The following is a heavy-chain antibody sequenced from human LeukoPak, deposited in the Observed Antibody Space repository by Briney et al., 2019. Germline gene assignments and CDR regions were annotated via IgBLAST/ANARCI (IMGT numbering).Heavy chain of an antibody. J-gene: IGHJ4*02. CDR3: AKVGDYGDYALDY. D-gene: IGHD4-17*01. V-gene: IGHV3-30*18. CDR2: ISYDGSYK. CDR1: GFTVSSNY. Sequence: GGSLTLSCAASGFTVSSNYMSWVRQAPGKGLEWVAVISYDGSYKYYADSVKGRFTISRDNSKNTLYLQMNSLRAEDTSVYYCAKVGDYGDYALDYWGQGTLVTVSS.